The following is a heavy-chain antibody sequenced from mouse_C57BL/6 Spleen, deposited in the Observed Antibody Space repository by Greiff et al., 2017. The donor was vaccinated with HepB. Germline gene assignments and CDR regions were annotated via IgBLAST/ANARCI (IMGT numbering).Heavy chain of an antibody. CDR2: INYDGSST. V-gene: IGHV5-16*01. CDR1: GFTFSDYY. Sequence: DVKLVESEGGLVQPGSSMKLSCTASGFTFSDYYMAWVRQVPEKGLEWVANINYDGSSTYYLDSLKSRFIISRDNAKNILYLQMSSLKSEDTATYYCAREGGDTENFDYWGQGTTLTVSS. CDR3: AREGGDTENFDY. J-gene: IGHJ2*01. D-gene: IGHD3-3*01.